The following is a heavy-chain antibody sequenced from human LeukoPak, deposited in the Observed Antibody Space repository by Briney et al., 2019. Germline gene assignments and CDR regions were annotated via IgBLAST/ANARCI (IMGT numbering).Heavy chain of an antibody. Sequence: GGSLRLSCTASGFTFSDCDMNWVRQAPGNGLGWVSSISYRTSPIYYAESVKGRFTISRDNAKNSLYLQMDSLRAEDTAIYYCTRAYPPLRTAAAGDHWGQGTLVTVSS. J-gene: IGHJ4*02. CDR1: GFTFSDCD. CDR2: ISYRTSPI. V-gene: IGHV3-21*01. CDR3: TRAYPPLRTAAAGDH. D-gene: IGHD6-13*01.